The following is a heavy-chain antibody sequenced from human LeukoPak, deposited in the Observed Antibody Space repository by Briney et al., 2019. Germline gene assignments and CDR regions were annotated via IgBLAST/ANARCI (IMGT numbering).Heavy chain of an antibody. CDR3: VEPISGSYYTPAYFDY. Sequence: GSLRLSCAASEFTFSTYDMHWVRQAPGNGLDFASSISTNGGSTYYANSVKGRFTISRDNSKNTLYLQVRSLRGEDTAVYYCVEPISGSYYTPAYFDYWGQGTLVTVSS. CDR2: ISTNGGST. D-gene: IGHD3-10*01. CDR1: EFTFSTYD. V-gene: IGHV3-64*01. J-gene: IGHJ4*02.